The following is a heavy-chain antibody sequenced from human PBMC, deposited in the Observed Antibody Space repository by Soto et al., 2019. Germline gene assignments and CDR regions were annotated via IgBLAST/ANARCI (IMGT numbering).Heavy chain of an antibody. CDR2: MSDSSSYK. CDR3: AKSLLMDTSYLFDC. CDR1: GFTFTNFG. J-gene: IGHJ4*02. Sequence: SLRPSSAASGFTFTNFGMTWVRPGQGKGLEWVSAMSDSSSYKWYTDSLEGRFTISRDNSKNTLYLEMNNLRADDSAVYYCAKSLLMDTSYLFDCWGQGALVTVSS. V-gene: IGHV3-23*01. D-gene: IGHD2-8*01.